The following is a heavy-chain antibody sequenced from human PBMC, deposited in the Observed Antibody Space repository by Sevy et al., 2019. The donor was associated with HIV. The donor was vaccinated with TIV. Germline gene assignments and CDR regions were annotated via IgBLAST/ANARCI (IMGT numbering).Heavy chain of an antibody. V-gene: IGHV4-59*01. J-gene: IGHJ4*02. CDR2: IYYSGST. Sequence: SETLSHTCTVSGGSISSYYWSWIRQPPGKGLEWIGYIYYSGSTNYNPSLKSRVTISVDTSKNQFSLKLSSVTAADTAVYYCARVRYYDFWSGYPAYFDYWGQGTLVTVSS. D-gene: IGHD3-3*01. CDR3: ARVRYYDFWSGYPAYFDY. CDR1: GGSISSYY.